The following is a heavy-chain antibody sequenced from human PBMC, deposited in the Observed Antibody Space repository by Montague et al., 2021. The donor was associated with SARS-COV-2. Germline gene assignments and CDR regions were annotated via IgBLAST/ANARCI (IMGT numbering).Heavy chain of an antibody. CDR3: ARHPSYSSGWYDWFDP. CDR1: GGSISSSSYY. Sequence: SETLSLTCTVSGGSISSSSYYWGWIRQPPGKGLEWIGSIYYSGSTYYNPSLKSRVTISVDTSKNQFPLKLSSVTAADTAVYYCARHPSYSSGWYDWFDPWGQGTLVTVSS. J-gene: IGHJ5*02. V-gene: IGHV4-39*01. CDR2: IYYSGST. D-gene: IGHD6-19*01.